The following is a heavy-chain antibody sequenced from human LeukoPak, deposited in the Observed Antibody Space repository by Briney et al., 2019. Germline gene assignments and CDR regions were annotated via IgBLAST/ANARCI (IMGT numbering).Heavy chain of an antibody. V-gene: IGHV3-23*01. D-gene: IGHD3-3*01. CDR2: ISGSGGST. J-gene: IGHJ4*02. CDR1: GFTFSSYG. Sequence: PGGSLRLSCAASGFTFSSYGMSWVRQAPGKGLGWVSAISGSGGSTYYADSVKGRFTISRDNSKNTLYLQMNSLRAEDTAVYYCYPLSWGSWSGKPVDYWGQGTLVTVSS. CDR3: YPLSWGSWSGKPVDY.